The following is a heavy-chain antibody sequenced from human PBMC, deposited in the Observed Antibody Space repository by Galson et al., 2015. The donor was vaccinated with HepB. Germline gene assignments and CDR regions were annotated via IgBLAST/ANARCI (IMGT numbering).Heavy chain of an antibody. CDR1: GFTFSSYW. Sequence: SLRLSCAASGFTFSSYWMSWVRQAPGKGLEWVANIKQVGSEKYYVDSVKGRFTISRDNAKNSLYLQMNSLRVEDTAVYYRARVGSNWDFYYYDMDVWGQGTTVTVSS. CDR3: ARVGSNWDFYYYDMDV. CDR2: IKQVGSEK. D-gene: IGHD6-13*01. J-gene: IGHJ6*02. V-gene: IGHV3-7*01.